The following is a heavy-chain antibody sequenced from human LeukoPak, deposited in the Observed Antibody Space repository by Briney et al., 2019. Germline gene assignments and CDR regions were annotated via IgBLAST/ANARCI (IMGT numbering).Heavy chain of an antibody. CDR3: GRGVVGLF. CDR1: GFTFSTYW. D-gene: IGHD3-3*01. Sequence: PGGSLRLSCAASGFTFSTYWMHWVRQAPGKGLVWVSRIISDGSGTTYADSVKGRFTISRDNAKNTLYLQMNSLRAEDTAVYYCGRGVVGLFGGQGTLVTVSS. CDR2: IISDGSGT. V-gene: IGHV3-74*01. J-gene: IGHJ4*02.